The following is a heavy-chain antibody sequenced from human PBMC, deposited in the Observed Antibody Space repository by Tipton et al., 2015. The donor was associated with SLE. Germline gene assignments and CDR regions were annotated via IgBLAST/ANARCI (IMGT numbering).Heavy chain of an antibody. Sequence: SLRLSCETSDFFARVNYLTWVRQAPGKGLEWVSVIYHDGPAYYADSVKGRFTISRDNAKNSLYLQMNSLRDEDTAVYYCARGDIVSLGYYYYGMDVWGQGTTVTVSS. CDR2: IYHDGPA. CDR1: DFFARVNY. V-gene: IGHV3-53*01. CDR3: ARGDIVSLGYYYYGMDV. D-gene: IGHD5/OR15-5a*01. J-gene: IGHJ6*02.